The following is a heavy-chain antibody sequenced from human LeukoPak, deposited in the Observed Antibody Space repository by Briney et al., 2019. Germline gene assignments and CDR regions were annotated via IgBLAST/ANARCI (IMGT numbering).Heavy chain of an antibody. J-gene: IGHJ3*02. CDR2: INPNSGGT. V-gene: IGHV1-2*02. D-gene: IGHD3-22*01. Sequence: ASVKVSCKASGYTFTGYYMHWVRQAPGQGLEWMGWINPNSGGTNYAQKFQGRVTMTRDTSISTAYMELSRLRSDDTAVYYCASPGTYYDSEEAFDSWGQGTMVTVSS. CDR3: ASPGTYYDSEEAFDS. CDR1: GYTFTGYY.